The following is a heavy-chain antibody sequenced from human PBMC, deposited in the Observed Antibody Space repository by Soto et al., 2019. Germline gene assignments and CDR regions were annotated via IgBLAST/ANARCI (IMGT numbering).Heavy chain of an antibody. Sequence: QVQLQESGPGLVKPSETLSLTCTVSGGSISSYYWSWIRQPPGKGLEWIGYIYYSGSTNYNPSLNSRATISVDTSKTRFSLKLSSVTAADTAVYYCARRYSRGFDFWGQGTLVTVSS. CDR3: ARRYSRGFDF. D-gene: IGHD6-13*01. J-gene: IGHJ4*02. CDR1: GGSISSYY. V-gene: IGHV4-59*01. CDR2: IYYSGST.